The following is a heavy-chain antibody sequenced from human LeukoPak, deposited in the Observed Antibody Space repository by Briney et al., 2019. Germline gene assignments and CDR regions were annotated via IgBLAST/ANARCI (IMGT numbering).Heavy chain of an antibody. J-gene: IGHJ6*02. CDR3: ATTRMYYYDSSGYYYYYYYGMDV. CDR2: ISSSGSTI. V-gene: IGHV3-11*01. CDR1: GFTFSDYY. D-gene: IGHD3-22*01. Sequence: PGGSLRLSCAASGFTFSDYYMSWLRQAPGKGLEWVSYISSSGSTIYYADSVKGRFTISRDNSKNTLYLQMNSLRAEDTAVYYCATTRMYYYDSSGYYYYYYYGMDVWGQGTTVTVSS.